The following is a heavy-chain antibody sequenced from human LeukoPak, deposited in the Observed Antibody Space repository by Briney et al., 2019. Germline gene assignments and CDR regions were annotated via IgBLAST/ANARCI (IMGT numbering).Heavy chain of an antibody. D-gene: IGHD3-16*02. J-gene: IGHJ4*02. Sequence: PGGSLRLSCAASGFTFGSNPMSWVRQAPGKGLEWVSAISSSGASTHYVGSVKGRFTISRDNSKNTLYLQMNSLRAEDTAVYYCAKRYIGNYYFDYWGQGTLVTVSS. CDR3: AKRYIGNYYFDY. CDR1: GFTFGSNP. CDR2: ISSSGAST. V-gene: IGHV3-23*01.